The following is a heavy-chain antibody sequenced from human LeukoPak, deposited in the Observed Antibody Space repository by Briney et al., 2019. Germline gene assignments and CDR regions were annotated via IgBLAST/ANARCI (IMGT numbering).Heavy chain of an antibody. CDR2: MYTSGRK. Sequence: SETLSLTCTVSGGSISSYYWSWIRQPAGKGLEWIGRMYTSGRKNYNPTLKGRFTMSVKPSKNQFSLRRRAVTPADTAAYYCSRHGYDSSGYYPSVFDYWGQGTLVTVSS. V-gene: IGHV4-4*07. CDR3: SRHGYDSSGYYPSVFDY. J-gene: IGHJ4*02. CDR1: GGSISSYY. D-gene: IGHD3-22*01.